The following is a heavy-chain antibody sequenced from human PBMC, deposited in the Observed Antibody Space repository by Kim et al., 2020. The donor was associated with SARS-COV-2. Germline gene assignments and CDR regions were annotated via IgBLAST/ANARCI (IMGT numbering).Heavy chain of an antibody. Sequence: SVKVSCKASGGTFSSYAISWVRQAPGQGLEWMGGIIPIFGTANYAQKFQGRVTITADESTSTAYMELSSLRSEDTAVYYCARWGCSSTSCYGRSYYGMDVWGQGTTVTVSS. D-gene: IGHD2-2*01. CDR2: IIPIFGTA. CDR1: GGTFSSYA. CDR3: ARWGCSSTSCYGRSYYGMDV. J-gene: IGHJ6*02. V-gene: IGHV1-69*13.